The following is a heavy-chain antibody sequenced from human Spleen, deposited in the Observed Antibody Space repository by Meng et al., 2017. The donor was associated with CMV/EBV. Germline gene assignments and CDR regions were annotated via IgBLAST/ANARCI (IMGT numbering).Heavy chain of an antibody. D-gene: IGHD4-17*01. CDR2: VSAENGDT. V-gene: IGHV1-18*01. CDR1: GYNLDIYG. CDR3: ARAGAAVTTHFDF. J-gene: IGHJ4*02. Sequence: QIQLVQSGPELRRPGASVKVSCKASGYNLDIYGITWVRQAPGQGLEWVGWVSAENGDTDYGQKFQGKVTVTADTFTNTAYMEMRSLRSDDSAMYYCARAGAAVTTHFDFWGQGTLVTVSS.